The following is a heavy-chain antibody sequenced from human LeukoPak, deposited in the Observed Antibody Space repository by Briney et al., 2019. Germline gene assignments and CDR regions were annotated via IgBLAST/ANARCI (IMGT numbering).Heavy chain of an antibody. J-gene: IGHJ3*02. CDR3: ASPITMVREVIGANAFDI. Sequence: SVKVSCKASGGTFSSYAISWVRQAPGQGLEWMGGIIPIFGTANYAQKFQGRVTITADESTSTAYMELSSLRSEDTAVYYCASPITMVREVIGANAFDIWGQGTMVTVSS. V-gene: IGHV1-69*13. D-gene: IGHD3-10*01. CDR2: IIPIFGTA. CDR1: GGTFSSYA.